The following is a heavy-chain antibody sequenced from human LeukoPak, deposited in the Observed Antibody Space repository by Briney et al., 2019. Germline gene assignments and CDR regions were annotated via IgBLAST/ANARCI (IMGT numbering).Heavy chain of an antibody. D-gene: IGHD5-18*01. CDR2: INAGNGST. V-gene: IGHV1-3*01. Sequence: GGSLRLSCAASGYTFTSYAMHWVRQAPGQRLEWMGWINAGNGSTKYSQKFQGRVTITRDTSASTAYMELSSLRSEDTAVYYCARDWAAYGYSTDYWGQGTLVTVSS. CDR1: GYTFTSYA. CDR3: ARDWAAYGYSTDY. J-gene: IGHJ4*02.